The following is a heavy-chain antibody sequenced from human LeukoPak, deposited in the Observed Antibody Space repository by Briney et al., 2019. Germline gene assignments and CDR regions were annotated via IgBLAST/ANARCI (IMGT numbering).Heavy chain of an antibody. J-gene: IGHJ4*02. CDR1: GFNFNDYA. D-gene: IGHD3-22*01. CDR2: ISWNSGSI. V-gene: IGHV3-9*01. CDR3: AKDSKFRDYDSSGYYSLLD. Sequence: GGSLRLSCAASGFNFNDYAMHWVRQAPGKSLKWVSGISWNSGSIGYADSVKGRFTISRDNAKISLYLQMNSLRAEDTALYYCAKDSKFRDYDSSGYYSLLDWGQGTLVTVSS.